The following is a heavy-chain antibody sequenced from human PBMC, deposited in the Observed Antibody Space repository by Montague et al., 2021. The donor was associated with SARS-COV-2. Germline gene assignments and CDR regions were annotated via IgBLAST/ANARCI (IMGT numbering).Heavy chain of an antibody. V-gene: IGHV3-20*01. CDR1: GFTFDDYG. CDR2: ISRSGDST. Sequence: SLRLSCAVSGFTFDDYGMSWVRQAPGKGLEWVSGISRSGDSTAYGDSVKGRFIISRDNAKNTLYLQMNGLRVEDTAFYHCSRGGGMIRGVVDFWGQGTLVTVSS. J-gene: IGHJ4*02. CDR3: SRGGGMIRGVVDF. D-gene: IGHD3-10*01.